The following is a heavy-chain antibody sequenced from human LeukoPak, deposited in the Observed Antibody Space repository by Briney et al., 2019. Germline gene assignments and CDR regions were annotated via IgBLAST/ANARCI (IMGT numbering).Heavy chain of an antibody. V-gene: IGHV3-53*01. CDR3: AKDRYGGNSVIFSEYFQH. Sequence: GGSLRLSCTVSGFTVSSNSMSWVRQAPGKGLEWVSFIYSGTIHYSDSVKGRFSTSRDNSKNTLYLQMNSLRAEDTAVYYCAKDRYGGNSVIFSEYFQHWGQGTLVTVSS. CDR2: IYSGTI. CDR1: GFTVSSNS. D-gene: IGHD4-23*01. J-gene: IGHJ1*01.